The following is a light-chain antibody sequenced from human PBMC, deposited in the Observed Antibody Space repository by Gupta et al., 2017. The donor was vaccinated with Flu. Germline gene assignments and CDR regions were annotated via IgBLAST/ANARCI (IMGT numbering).Light chain of an antibody. J-gene: IGLJ3*02. CDR1: TSNIGNNY. CDR3: GTWDNSLNVVV. CDR2: GNN. Sequence: STSNIGNNYVSWYQQLPGTAPKLLIYGNNKRPSGIPDRFSGSESGTSATLTITGLQTGDEAEYYCGTWDNSLNVVVFGGGTKLTVL. V-gene: IGLV1-51*01.